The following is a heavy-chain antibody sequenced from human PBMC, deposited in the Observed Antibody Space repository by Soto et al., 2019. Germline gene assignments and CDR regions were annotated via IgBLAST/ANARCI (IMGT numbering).Heavy chain of an antibody. Sequence: GGSLRLSCAASGFSFSRNWMHWFRQAPGKGLVWVSRINSDGSTITYADSVKGRFTISRDNAKNTLYLQMNSLRADDTGVYYCAGDPLPEYWGQGTLVTVSS. V-gene: IGHV3-74*01. CDR1: GFSFSRNW. J-gene: IGHJ4*02. CDR3: AGDPLPEY. D-gene: IGHD2-2*01. CDR2: INSDGSTI.